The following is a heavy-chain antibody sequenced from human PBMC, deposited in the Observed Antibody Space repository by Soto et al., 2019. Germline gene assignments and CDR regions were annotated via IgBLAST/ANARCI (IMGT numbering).Heavy chain of an antibody. V-gene: IGHV4-59*01. CDR3: ARVGVTTNYYYYYMDV. CDR1: GGSISSYY. J-gene: IGHJ6*03. D-gene: IGHD4-17*01. Sequence: SETLSLTCTVSGGSISSYYWSWIRQPPGKGLEWIGYIYYSGSTNYSPSLKSRVTISVDTSKNQFSLKLSSVTAADTAVYYCARVGVTTNYYYYYMDVWGKGTTVTVSS. CDR2: IYYSGST.